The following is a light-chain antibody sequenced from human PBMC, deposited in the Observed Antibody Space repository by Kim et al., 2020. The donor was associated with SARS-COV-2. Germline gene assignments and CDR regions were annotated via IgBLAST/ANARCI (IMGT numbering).Light chain of an antibody. CDR3: QQYGSSPPMYT. V-gene: IGKV3-20*01. CDR2: GAS. Sequence: EIVLTQSPGTLSLSPGERATLSCRASQSVSSSYLAWYQQKPGQAPRLLIYGASSRATGIPDRFSGSGSGTDFTLTISRLEPEDFAVYYCQQYGSSPPMYTFGQGTQLE. CDR1: QSVSSSY. J-gene: IGKJ2*01.